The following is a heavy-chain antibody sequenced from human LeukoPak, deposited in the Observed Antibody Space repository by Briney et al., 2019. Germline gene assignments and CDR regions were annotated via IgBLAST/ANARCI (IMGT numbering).Heavy chain of an antibody. CDR1: GFTVSSNY. Sequence: GGSLRLSCAASGFTVSSNYMSWVRQAPGEGLEWGSVIYSGGSTYYADPVKGRFTISRDNSKNTLYLQMNSLRAEDTAVYYCARELTYYYYVWGSYRYNSIDYWGQGTLVTVSS. CDR2: IYSGGST. V-gene: IGHV3-66*01. J-gene: IGHJ4*02. D-gene: IGHD3-16*02. CDR3: ARELTYYYYVWGSYRYNSIDY.